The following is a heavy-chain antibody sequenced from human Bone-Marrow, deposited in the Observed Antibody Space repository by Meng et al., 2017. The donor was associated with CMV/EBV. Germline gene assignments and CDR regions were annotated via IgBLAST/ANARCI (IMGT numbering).Heavy chain of an antibody. D-gene: IGHD6-19*01. V-gene: IGHV4-39*02. CDR2: IDHSGST. Sequence: SETLSLTCTVSGGSISSSSYYWGWIRQPPGKGLEWIGEIDHSGSTNSNPSLKSGVTMSLDASKNHFSLNLSSVTAADTAVYYCASPSDTVAGWWYFDLWGRGTLVTVSS. J-gene: IGHJ2*01. CDR1: GGSISSSSYY. CDR3: ASPSDTVAGWWYFDL.